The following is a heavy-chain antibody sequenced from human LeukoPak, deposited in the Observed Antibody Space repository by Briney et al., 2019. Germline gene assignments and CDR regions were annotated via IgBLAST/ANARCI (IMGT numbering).Heavy chain of an antibody. D-gene: IGHD3-10*01. J-gene: IGHJ5*02. Sequence: SETLSLTCTVSAGSISTYYWSWIRQPPGKGLEWIGYIFYSGSTKYNPSLKSRATISVDTSKKQFSLKLSSVTATDTAVYYCARDRGFLVRGVTLGWFDPWGQGTLVTVSS. CDR1: AGSISTYY. V-gene: IGHV4-59*01. CDR3: ARDRGFLVRGVTLGWFDP. CDR2: IFYSGST.